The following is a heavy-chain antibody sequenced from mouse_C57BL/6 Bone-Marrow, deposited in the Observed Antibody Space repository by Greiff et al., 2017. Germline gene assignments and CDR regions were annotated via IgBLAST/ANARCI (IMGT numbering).Heavy chain of an antibody. Sequence: DVQLVESGGGLVKPGGSLKLSCAASGFTFSSYAMSWVRQTPEKRLEWVATISDGGSYTYYPDNVKGRFTISRDNAKNNLYLQMSHLKSEDTAMYYCARERFGWYFDVWGTGTTVTVSS. CDR2: ISDGGSYT. CDR1: GFTFSSYA. J-gene: IGHJ1*03. V-gene: IGHV5-4*01. CDR3: ARERFGWYFDV.